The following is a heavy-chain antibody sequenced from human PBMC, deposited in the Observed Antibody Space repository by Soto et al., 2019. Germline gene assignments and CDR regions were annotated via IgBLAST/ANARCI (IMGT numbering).Heavy chain of an antibody. CDR2: IYYSGST. CDR1: GGSISSYY. J-gene: IGHJ5*02. D-gene: IGHD4-4*01. V-gene: IGHV4-59*12. Sequence: SETLSLTCTVSGGSISSYYWSWIRQPPGKGLEWIGYIYYSGSTNYNPSLKSRLTISVDTSKNQFSLKLSSVTAADTAMYYCARKRTTEFDPWGQGTLVTVSS. CDR3: ARKRTTEFDP.